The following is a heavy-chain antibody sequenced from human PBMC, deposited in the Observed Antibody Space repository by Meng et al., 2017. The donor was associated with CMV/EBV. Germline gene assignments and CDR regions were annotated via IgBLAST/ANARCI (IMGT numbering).Heavy chain of an antibody. D-gene: IGHD6-6*01. Sequence: ASVQVSCKASGYTFTSYYMHWVRQAPGQGLEWMGIINPSGGSTSYAQKFQGRVTMTRDTSTSTVYMELSSLRSEDTAVYYCATPWEVYSSSSGSYYGMDVWGQGTTVTVSS. CDR1: GYTFTSYY. CDR3: ATPWEVYSSSSGSYYGMDV. V-gene: IGHV1-46*03. CDR2: INPSGGST. J-gene: IGHJ6*02.